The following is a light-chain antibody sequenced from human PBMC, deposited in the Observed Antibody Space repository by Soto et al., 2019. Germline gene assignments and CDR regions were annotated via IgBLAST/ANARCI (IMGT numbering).Light chain of an antibody. Sequence: EIVLTQSPGTLSLSPGERATLSCRASQYVTNSLLASYQPRPGQAPRLLVYGAYGALYRATGIPDKFSGSGAGTDLGLTRSRGEPEDVAGYYCQQYARSPWRFGQGTKVEIK. V-gene: IGKV3-20*01. CDR2: GAYGAL. J-gene: IGKJ1*01. CDR1: QYVTNSL. CDR3: QQYARSPWR.